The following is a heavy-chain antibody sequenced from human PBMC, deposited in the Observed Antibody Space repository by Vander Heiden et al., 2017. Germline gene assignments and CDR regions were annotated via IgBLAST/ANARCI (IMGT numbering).Heavy chain of an antibody. CDR1: GLRFRNAW. V-gene: IGHV3-15*07. CDR2: IRREVDSGTT. J-gene: IGHJ4*02. CDR3: TTTLMHSGSPFY. Sequence: EVQLVEPGGVLVKPGVSLSLSRAASGLRFRNAWMNWGRQAPGKGLEWVGRIRREVDSGTTDYAAPVKGRFTISRDDSKNTLYLQMNSLKTEDTAVYYCTTTLMHSGSPFYCGRGTLVTVSS. D-gene: IGHD1-26*01.